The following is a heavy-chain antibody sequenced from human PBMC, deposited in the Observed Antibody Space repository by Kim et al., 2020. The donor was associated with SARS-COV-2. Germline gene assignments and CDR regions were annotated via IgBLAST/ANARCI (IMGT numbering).Heavy chain of an antibody. CDR1: GYSFTSYW. CDR2: IYPGDSDT. Sequence: GESLQISCKGSGYSFTSYWIGWVRQMPGKGLEWMGIIYPGDSDTRYSPSFQGQVTISADKSISTAYLQWSSLKASDTAMYYCARLSRSLFYITPRDYFDYWGQGTLVTVSS. V-gene: IGHV5-51*01. CDR3: ARLSRSLFYITPRDYFDY. D-gene: IGHD3-10*01. J-gene: IGHJ4*02.